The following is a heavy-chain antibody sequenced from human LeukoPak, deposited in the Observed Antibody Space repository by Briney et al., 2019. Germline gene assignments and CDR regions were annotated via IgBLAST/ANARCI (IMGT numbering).Heavy chain of an antibody. V-gene: IGHV4-61*02. CDR3: AREVGYWFDP. CDR2: IYTSGST. CDR1: GGSISSGSYY. J-gene: IGHJ5*02. Sequence: SQTLSLTCTVSGGSISSGSYYWSWIRQPAGKGLEWIGRIYTSGSTNYNPSLKSRVTISVDTSKNQFSLKLSSVTAADTAVYYCAREVGYWFDPWGQGTLVTVSS. D-gene: IGHD1-26*01.